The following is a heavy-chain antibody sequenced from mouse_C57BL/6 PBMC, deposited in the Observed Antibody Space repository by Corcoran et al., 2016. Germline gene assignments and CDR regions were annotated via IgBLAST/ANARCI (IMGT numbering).Heavy chain of an antibody. Sequence: QVQLQQPGAELVKPGASVKMSGKASGYTFNSYWITWVKQRPGHGLEWIGEIYPGSGSSNYNEKFKSKATLIVDTSSSTAYMQLSSLTSDDSAVYYCARREGIYYDYGFAYWGQGTLVTVSA. CDR1: GYTFNSYW. J-gene: IGHJ3*01. CDR2: IYPGSGSS. V-gene: IGHV1-55*01. CDR3: ARREGIYYDYGFAY. D-gene: IGHD2-4*01.